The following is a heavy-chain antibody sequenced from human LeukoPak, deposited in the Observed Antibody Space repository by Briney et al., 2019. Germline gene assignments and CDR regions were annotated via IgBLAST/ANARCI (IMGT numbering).Heavy chain of an antibody. CDR1: GSIFTSYW. Sequence: GESLQISCKCSGSIFTSYWIGGVRQLPGKGVEWMGIIYPGDSDTRYSPSFQGQVTISADKSISTAYLQWSSLKASDTAMYYCASRSNSGYEFFDYWGQGTLVTVSS. V-gene: IGHV5-51*01. CDR2: IYPGDSDT. J-gene: IGHJ4*02. CDR3: ASRSNSGYEFFDY. D-gene: IGHD5-12*01.